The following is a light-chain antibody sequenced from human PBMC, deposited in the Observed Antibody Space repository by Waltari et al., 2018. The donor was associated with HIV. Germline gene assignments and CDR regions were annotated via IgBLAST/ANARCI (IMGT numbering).Light chain of an antibody. V-gene: IGLV3-16*01. J-gene: IGLJ3*02. CDR2: KDK. CDR1: ALPKKY. CDR3: LSADSSGTYWV. Sequence: SYELTQPPSVSVSQGQMARITCSGEALPKKYVSWYQKKPGQAPVLVIYKDKERPSGIPERFSGSSSGTMVTLTISGVQAEDEADYYCLSADSSGTYWVFGGGTEVTVL.